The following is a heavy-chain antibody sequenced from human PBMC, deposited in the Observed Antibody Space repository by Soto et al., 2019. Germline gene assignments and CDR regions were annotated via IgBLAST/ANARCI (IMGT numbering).Heavy chain of an antibody. Sequence: ASVKVSCKASGYTFTSYGISWVRQAPGQGLEWMGWISAYNGNTNYAQKLQGRVTMTTDTSTSTAYMELRSLRSDDTAVYYCARDSIPTYYDFWNYYYGMDVWGQGTTVTVSS. J-gene: IGHJ6*02. D-gene: IGHD3-3*01. CDR1: GYTFTSYG. V-gene: IGHV1-18*01. CDR3: ARDSIPTYYDFWNYYYGMDV. CDR2: ISAYNGNT.